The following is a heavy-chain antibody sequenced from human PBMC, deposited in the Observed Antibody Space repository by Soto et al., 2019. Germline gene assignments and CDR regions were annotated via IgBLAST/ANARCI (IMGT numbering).Heavy chain of an antibody. J-gene: IGHJ3*02. CDR2: ISGSGGST. CDR3: APLRDDAFDI. V-gene: IGHV3-23*01. Sequence: ETLSLTCAVSGYSISSGYYWGWIRQPPGKGLEWVSAISGSGGSTYYADSVKGRFTISRDNSKNTLYLQMNSLRAEDTAVYYCAPLRDDAFDIWGQGTMVTVSS. CDR1: GYSISSGYY.